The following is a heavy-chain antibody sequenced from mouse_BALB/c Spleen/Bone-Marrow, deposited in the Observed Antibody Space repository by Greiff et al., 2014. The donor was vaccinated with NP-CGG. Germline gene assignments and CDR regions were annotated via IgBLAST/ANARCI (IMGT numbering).Heavy chain of an antibody. V-gene: IGHV1-14*01. CDR2: INPYNAGT. CDR3: AREGGYYGSLYAMDY. D-gene: IGHD1-1*01. CDR1: GYTFTSYV. J-gene: IGHJ4*01. Sequence: VQLQQPGPELVKPGASVKMSCKASGYTFTSYVMHWVKQKPGQGLEWIGYINPYNAGTKYNEKFKGKATLTSDKSSSTAYMELSSLTSEDSAVYYCAREGGYYGSLYAMDYWGQGTSVTVSS.